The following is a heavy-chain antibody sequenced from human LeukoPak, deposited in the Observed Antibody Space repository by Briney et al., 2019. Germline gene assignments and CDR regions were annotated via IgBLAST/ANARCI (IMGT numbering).Heavy chain of an antibody. CDR1: GDSISSSNYY. Sequence: SETLSLTCTVSGDSISSSNYYWGWIRQPPGKGLEWIGSIYYSGSTYYNPSLKSRVTISVDTSKNQFSLKLSSVTAADTAVYYCATTRYYYDSSGYYLDAFHIWGQGTMVTVSS. CDR3: ATTRYYYDSSGYYLDAFHI. CDR2: IYYSGST. V-gene: IGHV4-39*01. D-gene: IGHD3-22*01. J-gene: IGHJ3*02.